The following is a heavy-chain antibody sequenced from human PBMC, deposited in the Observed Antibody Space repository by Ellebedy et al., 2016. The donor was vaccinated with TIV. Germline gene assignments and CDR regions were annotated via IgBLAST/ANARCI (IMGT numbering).Heavy chain of an antibody. CDR2: INQDGGET. J-gene: IGHJ4*02. Sequence: GESLKISCLASGFSFSTYWMSWVRQAPGKGLEWVANINQDGGETHYVDSVKCRVTVSRDNAKNSLYLQMSSLRAEDTAVYYCARALDDYGDSSPYYFDYWGQGTLVTVSS. V-gene: IGHV3-7*03. D-gene: IGHD4-17*01. CDR1: GFSFSTYW. CDR3: ARALDDYGDSSPYYFDY.